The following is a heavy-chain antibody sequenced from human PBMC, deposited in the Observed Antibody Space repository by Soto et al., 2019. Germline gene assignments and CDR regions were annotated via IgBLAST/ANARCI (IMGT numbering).Heavy chain of an antibody. CDR2: IDGDDHK. Sequence: SGPTLVNPTQTLTLTCTFSGFALTTSRMCVTWVRQPPGKALEWLALIDGDDHKNYSSSLKTRLTVSKDTSKNQVVLVLTNLDPEDTGTYFCARLLRAGTSDWTKIDCWGRGTLVTVSS. CDR1: GFALTTSRMC. CDR3: ARLLRAGTSDWTKIDC. J-gene: IGHJ4*02. D-gene: IGHD3-9*01. V-gene: IGHV2-70*19.